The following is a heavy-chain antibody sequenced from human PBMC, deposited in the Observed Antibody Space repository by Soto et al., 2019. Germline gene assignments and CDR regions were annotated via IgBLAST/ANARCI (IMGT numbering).Heavy chain of an antibody. V-gene: IGHV3-11*01. Sequence: QVQLVESGGGLVKPGGSLRLSCAASGFTFSDYYMSWIRQAPGKGLAWVSYISSSGSTIYYADSVKGRFTISRDNAKNSLYLQMNSLRAEDTAVYYCASVVVPAAIRRAFDIWGQGTMVTVSS. CDR1: GFTFSDYY. J-gene: IGHJ3*02. CDR3: ASVVVPAAIRRAFDI. D-gene: IGHD2-2*01. CDR2: ISSSGSTI.